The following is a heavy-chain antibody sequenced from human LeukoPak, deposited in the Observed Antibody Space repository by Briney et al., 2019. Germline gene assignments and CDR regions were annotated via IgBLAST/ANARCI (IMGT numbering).Heavy chain of an antibody. Sequence: SETLSLTCAVSDDSFSSHYWTWIRHPPGQGLEWIGYISYIGSTNYNPSLKSRVTISIDTSKNQFSLKLSSVTAADTAVYYCARDLVTVTKGFDIWGQGTMVSISS. CDR1: DDSFSSHY. D-gene: IGHD4-17*01. CDR2: ISYIGST. CDR3: ARDLVTVTKGFDI. J-gene: IGHJ3*02. V-gene: IGHV4-59*11.